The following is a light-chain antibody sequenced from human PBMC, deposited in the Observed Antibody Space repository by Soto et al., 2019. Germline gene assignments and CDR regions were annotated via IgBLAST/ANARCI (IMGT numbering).Light chain of an antibody. CDR3: QQCNRYPIT. CDR1: QGIATW. V-gene: IGKV1D-12*01. J-gene: IGKJ5*01. Sequence: DIHMTQSPSSVSASVGDIVSITCLASQGIATWLAWYQQKPGKAPKLLIYAATNLQSGVPSRFSGSGSGTDFTLTISSLQPDDSATYYCQQCNRYPITFGQGTRLEI. CDR2: AAT.